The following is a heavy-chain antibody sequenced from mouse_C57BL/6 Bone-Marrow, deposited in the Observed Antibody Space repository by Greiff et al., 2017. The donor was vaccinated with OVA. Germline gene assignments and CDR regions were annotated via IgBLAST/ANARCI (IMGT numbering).Heavy chain of an antibody. CDR2: INPGSGGT. J-gene: IGHJ1*03. CDR3: VGNDYWYFDV. D-gene: IGHD2-1*01. Sequence: QVQLQQSGAELVRPGTSVKVSCKASGYAFTNYLIEWVKQRPGQGLEWIGVINPGSGGTNYNEKFKGKATLTADTSSSTAYMQLSSLTSEDSAVYICVGNDYWYFDVWGTGTTVTVSS. V-gene: IGHV1-54*01. CDR1: GYAFTNYL.